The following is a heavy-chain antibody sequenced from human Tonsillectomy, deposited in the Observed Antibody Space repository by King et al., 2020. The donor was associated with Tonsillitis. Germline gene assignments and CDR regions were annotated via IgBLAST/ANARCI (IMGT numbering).Heavy chain of an antibody. CDR3: SRPGGVYCSSTTCYDYFDY. D-gene: IGHD2-2*01. V-gene: IGHV3-74*01. Sequence: VQLVESGGGLVQPGGSLRLSCAASGFTFSNYWMHWVRQAPGKGLVWVSRVNSDESITDYADSVKGRFTNSRDNAKNTLYLEMNSLGAKDTAVYYCSRPGGVYCSSTTCYDYFDYWGQGTLVTVSS. CDR1: GFTFSNYW. J-gene: IGHJ4*02. CDR2: VNSDESIT.